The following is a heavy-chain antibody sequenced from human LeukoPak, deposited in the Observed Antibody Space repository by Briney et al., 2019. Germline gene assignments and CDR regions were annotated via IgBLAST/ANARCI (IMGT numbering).Heavy chain of an antibody. D-gene: IGHD2-2*01. CDR3: ARVAGGYCSRSSCTFDY. CDR2: ISAYNGNT. Sequence: ASVKVSCKASGYTFTSYGISWVRQAPGQGLEWMGWISAYNGNTNYAQKLQGRVIMTTDTSTTTAYMELRSLRSDDTAVYYCARVAGGYCSRSSCTFDYWGQGTLVTVSS. CDR1: GYTFTSYG. J-gene: IGHJ4*02. V-gene: IGHV1-18*01.